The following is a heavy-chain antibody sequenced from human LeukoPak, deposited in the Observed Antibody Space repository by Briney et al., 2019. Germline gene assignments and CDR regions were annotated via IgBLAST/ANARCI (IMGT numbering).Heavy chain of an antibody. J-gene: IGHJ4*02. D-gene: IGHD2-8*01. CDR3: ARVGVTPDY. CDR1: GSTFSSHW. Sequence: SGGSLRLSCAASGSTFSSHWMHWVRQAPGEGLVWVSHINSDASTTRYADSVKGRFTISRDNAKNTLYLQMNSLRAEDTAVYYCARVGVTPDYWGQGTLVTVSS. CDR2: INSDASTT. V-gene: IGHV3-74*01.